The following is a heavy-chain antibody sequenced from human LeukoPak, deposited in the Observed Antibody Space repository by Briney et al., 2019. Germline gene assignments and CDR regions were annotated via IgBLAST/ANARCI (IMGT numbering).Heavy chain of an antibody. J-gene: IGHJ4*02. V-gene: IGHV4-39*01. CDR2: IYYSGST. D-gene: IGHD1-26*01. Sequence: QTSETLSLTCTVSGGSISSSSYYWGWIRQPPGKGLEWIGSIYYSGSTYYNPSLKSRVTISVDTSKNQFSLKLSSVTAADTAVHYCARHGSGTAALHPFDYWGQGTLVTVSS. CDR1: GGSISSSSYY. CDR3: ARHGSGTAALHPFDY.